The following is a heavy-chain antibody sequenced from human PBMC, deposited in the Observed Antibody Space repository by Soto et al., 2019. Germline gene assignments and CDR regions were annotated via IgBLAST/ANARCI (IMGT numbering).Heavy chain of an antibody. J-gene: IGHJ6*02. V-gene: IGHV3-23*01. CDR3: AKDGRLIASTGRWGSCCMDV. CDR2: ISGSGGST. D-gene: IGHD6-13*01. CDR1: GFTFSSYA. Sequence: LRLSCAASGFTFSSYAMSWVRQAPGNGLEWVSAISGSGGSTYYADSVKGRFTISRDNSKNTLYLQMNSLRAEDTAVYYCAKDGRLIASTGRWGSCCMDVWGPGIMVTVSS.